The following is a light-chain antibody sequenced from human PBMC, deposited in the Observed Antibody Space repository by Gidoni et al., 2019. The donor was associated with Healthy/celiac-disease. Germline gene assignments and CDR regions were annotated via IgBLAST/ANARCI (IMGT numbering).Light chain of an antibody. CDR2: AAS. CDR1: QSISSY. Sequence: DIQMSQSPSSLSASVGDRVTITCRASQSISSYLNWYQQTPGKAPKLLIYAASSLPSGVPSRFSGSGSGTDFTLTISSLQPEDFATYYCQQSSSTPITFGQGTRLEIK. J-gene: IGKJ5*01. CDR3: QQSSSTPIT. V-gene: IGKV1-39*01.